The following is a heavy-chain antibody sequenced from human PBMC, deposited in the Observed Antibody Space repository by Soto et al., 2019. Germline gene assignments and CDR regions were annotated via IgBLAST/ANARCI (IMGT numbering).Heavy chain of an antibody. D-gene: IGHD3-3*01. CDR2: IIPIFGTA. V-gene: IGHV1-69*06. J-gene: IGHJ3*02. CDR1: GGTFSSYA. CDR3: ARVARITIFGVVTPDAFDI. Sequence: ASVKVSCKASGGTFSSYAISWVRQAPGQGLEWMGGIIPIFGTANYAQKFQGRVTITADKSTSTAYMELSSLRSEDTAVYYCARVARITIFGVVTPDAFDIWGQGTMVTVSS.